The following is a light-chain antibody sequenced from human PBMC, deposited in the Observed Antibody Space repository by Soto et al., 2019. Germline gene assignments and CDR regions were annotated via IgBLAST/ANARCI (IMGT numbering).Light chain of an antibody. V-gene: IGLV2-14*01. Sequence: QFALTQPASVSGSPGQSIAISCTGTRSDVGAYNYVSWYQQHPGKAPKLMVSEVTNRPSGVSDRFSGSKSGNTASLTISGLQAEDEADYYCSSFTSRFTFVFGTGTRSPS. CDR1: RSDVGAYNY. CDR3: SSFTSRFTFV. CDR2: EVT. J-gene: IGLJ1*01.